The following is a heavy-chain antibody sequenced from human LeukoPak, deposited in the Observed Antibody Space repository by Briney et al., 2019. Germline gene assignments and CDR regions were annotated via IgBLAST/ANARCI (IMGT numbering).Heavy chain of an antibody. V-gene: IGHV1-18*01. CDR3: ARAFQTYYTPSPYDY. J-gene: IGHJ4*02. Sequence: ASVKVSCKASGYTFNTYGINWVRQAPGQGLEWMGWISAHNGNTNYAQNLQGRVALTADTSTSTVYMELRSLTSDDTAMYYCARAFQTYYTPSPYDYWGQGTLVTVSS. CDR1: GYTFNTYG. D-gene: IGHD3-3*01. CDR2: ISAHNGNT.